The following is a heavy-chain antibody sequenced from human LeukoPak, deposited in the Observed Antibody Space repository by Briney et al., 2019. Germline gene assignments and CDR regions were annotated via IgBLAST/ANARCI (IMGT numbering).Heavy chain of an antibody. CDR2: IYYSGST. CDR3: ARHGSIAAAEDAFDI. Sequence: GSLRLSCAASGFTFSSYAMSWVRQAPGKGLEWIGSIYYSGSTYYNPSLKSRVTISVDTSKNQFSLKLSSVTAADTAVYYCARHGSIAAAEDAFDIWGQGTMVTVSS. CDR1: GFTFSSYA. V-gene: IGHV4-39*01. J-gene: IGHJ3*02. D-gene: IGHD6-13*01.